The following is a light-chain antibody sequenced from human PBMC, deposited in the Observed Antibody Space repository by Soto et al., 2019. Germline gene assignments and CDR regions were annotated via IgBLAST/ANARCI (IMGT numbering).Light chain of an antibody. CDR1: SSDIGAGYD. CDR3: QSYDFSLSVP. CDR2: ANN. V-gene: IGLV1-40*01. J-gene: IGLJ2*01. Sequence: QLVLTQPPSVSGAPGQRVTISCTGSSSDIGAGYDVHWYQQLPGTAPKLLIYANNNRPSGVPDRFSGSKSGSSASLAITGLQAEDEADYFCQSYDFSLSVPFGGGTKVTVL.